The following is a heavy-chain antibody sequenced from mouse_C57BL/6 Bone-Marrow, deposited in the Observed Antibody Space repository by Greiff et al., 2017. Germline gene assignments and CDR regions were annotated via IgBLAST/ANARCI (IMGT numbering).Heavy chain of an antibody. V-gene: IGHV5-6*01. Sequence: DVHLVESGGDLVKPGGSLKLSCAASGFTFSSYGLSWVRQTPDKRLEWVATISSGGSYTYYPASVKGRFTISRYKYKNTLYLQMSSLMSEDTSMYYCARHDGFAYWGQGTLVTVSA. CDR1: GFTFSSYG. CDR3: ARHDGFAY. CDR2: ISSGGSYT. J-gene: IGHJ3*01.